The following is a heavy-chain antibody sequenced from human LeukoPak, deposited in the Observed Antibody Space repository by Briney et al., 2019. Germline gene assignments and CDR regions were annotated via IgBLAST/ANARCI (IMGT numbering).Heavy chain of an antibody. V-gene: IGHV1-2*02. CDR1: GYTFTGYY. CDR2: INPNSGGT. J-gene: IGHJ6*03. CDR3: AREHGYYYYYMDV. Sequence: ASVKVPCKASGYTFTGYYMHWVRQAPGQGLEWMGWINPNSGGTNYAQKFQGRVTMTRDTSISTAYMELSRLRSDDTALYYCAREHGYYYYYMDVWGKGTTVTVSS.